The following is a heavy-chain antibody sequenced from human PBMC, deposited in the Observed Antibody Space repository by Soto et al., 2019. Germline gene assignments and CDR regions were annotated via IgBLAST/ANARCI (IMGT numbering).Heavy chain of an antibody. D-gene: IGHD4-17*01. Sequence: SETLSLTCTVSGGSISSYYWSWIRQPPGKGLEWIGYIYYSGSTNYNPSLKSRVTISVDTSKNQFSLKLSSVTAADTAVYYCAREKTVTYIFDYWGQGTLVTVSS. J-gene: IGHJ4*02. CDR2: IYYSGST. CDR1: GGSISSYY. V-gene: IGHV4-59*01. CDR3: AREKTVTYIFDY.